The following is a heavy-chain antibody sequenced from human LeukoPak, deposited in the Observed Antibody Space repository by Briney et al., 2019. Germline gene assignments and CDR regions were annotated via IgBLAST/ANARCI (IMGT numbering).Heavy chain of an antibody. J-gene: IGHJ6*02. Sequence: GSLRLSCAASGFTFSSYAMHWVRQAPGKGLEWVAVISYDGSNKYYADSVKGRFTISRDNSKNTLYLQMNSLRAEDTAVYYCARARTTVTTYPYYYYGMDVWGQGTTVTVSS. V-gene: IGHV3-30*04. CDR3: ARARTTVTTYPYYYYGMDV. CDR2: ISYDGSNK. CDR1: GFTFSSYA. D-gene: IGHD4-17*01.